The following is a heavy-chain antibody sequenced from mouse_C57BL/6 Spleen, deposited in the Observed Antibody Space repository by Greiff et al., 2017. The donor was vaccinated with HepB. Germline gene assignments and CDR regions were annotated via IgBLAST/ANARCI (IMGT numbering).Heavy chain of an antibody. CDR3: TRSGSGSSYPYAMDY. Sequence: QVQLKESGAELVRPGASVTLSCKASGYTFTDYEMHWVKQTPVHGLEWIGAIDPETGGTAYNQKFKGKAILTADKSSSTAYMELRSLTSEDSAVYYCTRSGSGSSYPYAMDYWGQGTSVTVSS. CDR2: IDPETGGT. V-gene: IGHV1-15*01. CDR1: GYTFTDYE. D-gene: IGHD1-1*01. J-gene: IGHJ4*01.